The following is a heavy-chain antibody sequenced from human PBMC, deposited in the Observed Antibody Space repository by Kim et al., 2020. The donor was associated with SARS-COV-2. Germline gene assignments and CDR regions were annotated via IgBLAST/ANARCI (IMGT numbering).Heavy chain of an antibody. CDR3: ARGTHGYSYGYYYYYGMDV. D-gene: IGHD5-18*01. J-gene: IGHJ6*02. Sequence: RFTISRDNAKNSLYLQMNSLRAEDTAVYYCARGTHGYSYGYYYYYGMDVWGQGTTVTVSS. V-gene: IGHV3-11*06.